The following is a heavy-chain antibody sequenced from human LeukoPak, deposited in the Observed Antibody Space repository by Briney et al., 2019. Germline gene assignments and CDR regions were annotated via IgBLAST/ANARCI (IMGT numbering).Heavy chain of an antibody. CDR3: TTEPSFGGVIALVDD. D-gene: IGHD3-16*02. CDR2: IKSKTDGGTT. J-gene: IGHJ4*02. Sequence: GGSLRLSCAASGFTFSNAWMSWVRQAPGKGLEWVGLIKSKTDGGTTDYAAPVKGRFTISRDDSKNTLYLQMNSLKTEDTAVYYCTTEPSFGGVIALVDDWGQGTLIPVSS. CDR1: GFTFSNAW. V-gene: IGHV3-15*01.